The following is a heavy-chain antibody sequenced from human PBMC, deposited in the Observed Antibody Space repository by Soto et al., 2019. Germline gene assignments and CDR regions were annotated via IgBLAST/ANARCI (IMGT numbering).Heavy chain of an antibody. CDR3: ATSAPFYDILTGYSKTDY. CDR1: GFTFSSYS. V-gene: IGHV3-21*01. Sequence: GGSLRLSCAASGFTFSSYSMNWVRQAPGKGLEWVSSISSSSYIYYADSVKGRFTISRDNAKNSLYLQMNSLRAEDTAVYYCATSAPFYDILTGYSKTDYWGQGTLVTVSS. J-gene: IGHJ4*02. D-gene: IGHD3-9*01. CDR2: ISSSSYI.